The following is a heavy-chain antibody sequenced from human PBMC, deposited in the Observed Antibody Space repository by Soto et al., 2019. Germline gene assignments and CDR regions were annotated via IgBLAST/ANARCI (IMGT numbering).Heavy chain of an antibody. CDR3: ARHVRDEDSVGYFDY. CDR1: EYTFTTYW. Sequence: PGESLKISCKGSEYTFTTYWIAWVRQTPGKGLEWMGIIYPDDSDTRYSPSFQGQVTMSADKSIATAYLQWSSLKASDTAMYYCARHVRDEDSVGYFDYWGQGTLVTVSS. D-gene: IGHD2-15*01. V-gene: IGHV5-51*01. J-gene: IGHJ4*02. CDR2: IYPDDSDT.